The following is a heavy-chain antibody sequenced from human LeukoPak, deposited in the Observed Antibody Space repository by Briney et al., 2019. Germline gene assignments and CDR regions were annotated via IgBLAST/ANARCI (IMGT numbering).Heavy chain of an antibody. CDR2: INTNSGGT. Sequence: GASVKVSCKASGYTFTGYYMHCVRQAPGQRLGWMGWINTNSGGTNYAQKFQGRVTMTRDTSISTAYMELSRLRSDDTAVYYCARDGPIIGASDYWGQGTLVTVSS. CDR3: ARDGPIIGASDY. CDR1: GYTFTGYY. D-gene: IGHD3-16*01. V-gene: IGHV1-2*02. J-gene: IGHJ4*02.